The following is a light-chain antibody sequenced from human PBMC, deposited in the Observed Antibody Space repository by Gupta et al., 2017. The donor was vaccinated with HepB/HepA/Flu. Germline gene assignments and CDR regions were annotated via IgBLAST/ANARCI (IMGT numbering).Light chain of an antibody. J-gene: IGKJ4*01. Sequence: EIVLTQSPATLSLSPGEGATLSCRASQSVSSYLAWYQQRPGQAPRLLIYDASNRATGIPARFSGSGSGTDFTLTISSLEPEDSAVYYCQQRLTWPLTFGGGTKVEIK. CDR2: DAS. CDR3: QQRLTWPLT. CDR1: QSVSSY. V-gene: IGKV3-11*01.